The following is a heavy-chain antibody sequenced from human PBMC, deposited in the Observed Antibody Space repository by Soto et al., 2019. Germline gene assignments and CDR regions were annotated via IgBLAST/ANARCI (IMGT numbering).Heavy chain of an antibody. CDR1: GYTFTSYC. J-gene: IGHJ3*02. CDR3: AGIGELRLAFDI. D-gene: IGHD1-26*01. CDR2: ISAYNGNT. V-gene: IGHV1-18*04. Sequence: GASVNVSCKASGYTFTSYCISWVRQAPGQGLEWMGWISAYNGNTNYAQKLQGRVTMTTDTSTSTAYMELRSLRSDDTAVYYCAGIGELRLAFDIWGQGTMVTVSS.